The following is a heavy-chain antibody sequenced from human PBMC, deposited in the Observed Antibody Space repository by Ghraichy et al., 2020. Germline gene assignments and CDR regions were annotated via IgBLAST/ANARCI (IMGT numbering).Heavy chain of an antibody. V-gene: IGHV1-69*13. Sequence: SVKVSCKASGGTFSSYAISWVRQAPGQGLEWMGGIIPIFGTANYAQKFQGRVTITADESTSTAYMELSSLRSEDTAVYYCHVIAAAGTLYTDWFDPWGQGTLVTVSS. CDR2: IIPIFGTA. J-gene: IGHJ5*02. CDR3: HVIAAAGTLYTDWFDP. CDR1: GGTFSSYA. D-gene: IGHD6-13*01.